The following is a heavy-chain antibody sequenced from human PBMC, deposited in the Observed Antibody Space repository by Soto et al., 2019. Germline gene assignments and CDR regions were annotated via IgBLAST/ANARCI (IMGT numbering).Heavy chain of an antibody. Sequence: EVQLLESGGGLVQPGGSLRLSCAASGFTFSSYALNWVRQAPGKGLEWVSVISGSGDNTYYADSVKGLFIISRDNSKNTLYLQMNSLRAEDTAVYYCAKDLGTDDFWSAYYTYSDMDVWGKGTTVTVSS. CDR1: GFTFSSYA. J-gene: IGHJ6*03. V-gene: IGHV3-23*01. CDR2: ISGSGDNT. CDR3: AKDLGTDDFWSAYYTYSDMDV. D-gene: IGHD3-3*01.